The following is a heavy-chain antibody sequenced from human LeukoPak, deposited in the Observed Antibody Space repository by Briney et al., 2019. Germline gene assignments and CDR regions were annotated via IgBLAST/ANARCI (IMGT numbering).Heavy chain of an antibody. CDR2: ISGYNDNT. V-gene: IGHV1-18*01. CDR3: ARDLHYGYSDFVPDAFDI. J-gene: IGHJ3*02. CDR1: GYTFTNYG. D-gene: IGHD4-11*01. Sequence: ASVKVSCRASGYTFTNYGISWVRQAPGQGLEWMGWISGYNDNTKYAQKLQGRVILTTDASTSTAYMELRSLRSDDTAVYYCARDLHYGYSDFVPDAFDIWGQGTMVTISS.